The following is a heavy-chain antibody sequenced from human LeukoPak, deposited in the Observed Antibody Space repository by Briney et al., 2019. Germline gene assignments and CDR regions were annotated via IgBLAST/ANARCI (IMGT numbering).Heavy chain of an antibody. V-gene: IGHV4-61*01. CDR1: GGSVSSGSYY. D-gene: IGHD6-13*01. J-gene: IGHJ3*02. CDR2: IYYSGST. CDR3: ASDIAAAGTGEAFDI. Sequence: PSETLSLTCTVSGGSVSSGSYYWSWIRQPPGKGLEWIRYIYYSGSTNYNPSLKSRVTISIDTSKNQFSLKLSSVTAADTAVYYCASDIAAAGTGEAFDIWGQGTMVTVSS.